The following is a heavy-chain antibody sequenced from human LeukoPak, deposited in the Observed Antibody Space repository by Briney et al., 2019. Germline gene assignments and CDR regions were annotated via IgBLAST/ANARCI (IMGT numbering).Heavy chain of an antibody. D-gene: IGHD1-14*01. J-gene: IGHJ3*02. V-gene: IGHV4-4*07. CDR2: IYSSGSA. Sequence: PSETLSLTCTVSGGSISGFYWSWIRQPAAAGLEWIGRIYSSGSANCNPSLKSRVTMSIDTSKNQFSLNLSSVTAADTAVYYCARDNRDAFDIWGQGTMVTVSS. CDR1: GGSISGFY. CDR3: ARDNRDAFDI.